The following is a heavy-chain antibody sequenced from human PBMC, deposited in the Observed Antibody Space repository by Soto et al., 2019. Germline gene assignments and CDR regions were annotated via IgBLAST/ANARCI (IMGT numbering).Heavy chain of an antibody. CDR1: GGSMSSGGYY. CDR2: IYYIWST. J-gene: IGHJ6*02. CDR3: ARDFVVRGVGPYYYGRDV. Sequence: SLSSTCTVSGGSMSSGGYYWSWIRQHPGKGLEWIGYIYYIWSTYYSPSLKSRVTISVDTSKNQFSLKLSSVTAADTAVYYCARDFVVRGVGPYYYGRDVWGQGTTVSVSS. V-gene: IGHV4-31*03. D-gene: IGHD3-10*01.